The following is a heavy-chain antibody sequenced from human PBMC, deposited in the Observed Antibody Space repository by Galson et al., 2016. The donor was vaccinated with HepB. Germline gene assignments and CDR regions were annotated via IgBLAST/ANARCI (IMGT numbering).Heavy chain of an antibody. CDR3: ARDSAVWYSSSLGLDY. Sequence: SETLSLTCNVSGGSVSNDNYYWGWTRQPPGKGLEWIGYVYHNGITNYNPSLKSRVTISIDTSKNQFSLKLSSVTAADTAVYYCARDSAVWYSSSLGLDYWGQGHMVTVSS. V-gene: IGHV4-61*01. D-gene: IGHD6-13*01. J-gene: IGHJ4*02. CDR1: GGSVSNDNYY. CDR2: VYHNGIT.